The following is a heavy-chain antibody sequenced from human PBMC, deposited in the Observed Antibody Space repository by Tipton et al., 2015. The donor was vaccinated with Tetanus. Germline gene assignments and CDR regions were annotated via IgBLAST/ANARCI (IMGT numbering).Heavy chain of an antibody. J-gene: IGHJ1*01. CDR1: GSSITSTTHY. Sequence: TLSLTCTVPGSSITSTTHYWGWIRQAPGKGLEWIGIIYYSGSTYYNASLRSRVTISVDTSKNQFSLQLRSVTAADTAVYYCARQDTLNYYYVGYFHDWGQGTLVTVSS. CDR3: ARQDTLNYYYVGYFHD. CDR2: IYYSGST. D-gene: IGHD3-22*01. V-gene: IGHV4-39*01.